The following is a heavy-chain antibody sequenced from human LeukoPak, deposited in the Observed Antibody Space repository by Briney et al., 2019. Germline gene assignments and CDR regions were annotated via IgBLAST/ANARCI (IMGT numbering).Heavy chain of an antibody. D-gene: IGHD2-15*01. CDR1: GGSISSHY. J-gene: IGHJ6*03. V-gene: IGHV4-59*11. Sequence: SETLSLTCTVSGGSISSHYWTWIRQSPVKGLEWIGDISNSGSTSYNPSLKSRVTISIDTSKNQFSLKLSSVTAADTAVYYCGRDALVGYFSYYYMDVWGKGTRSPSP. CDR3: GRDALVGYFSYYYMDV. CDR2: ISNSGST.